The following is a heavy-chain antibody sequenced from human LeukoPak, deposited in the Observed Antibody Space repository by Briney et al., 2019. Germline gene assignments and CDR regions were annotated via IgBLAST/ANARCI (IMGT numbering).Heavy chain of an antibody. D-gene: IGHD6-19*01. CDR1: GYSFTSYW. J-gene: IGHJ5*02. V-gene: IGHV5-51*01. Sequence: GESLKISCKGSGYSFTSYWIGWVRQMPGKGLEWMGIIYPGDSDTRYSPSFQGQVTISADKSISTAYLQWSSLKASDTAMYYCARHGYSSGWYGSNWFDPWGQGTLVTVSS. CDR2: IYPGDSDT. CDR3: ARHGYSSGWYGSNWFDP.